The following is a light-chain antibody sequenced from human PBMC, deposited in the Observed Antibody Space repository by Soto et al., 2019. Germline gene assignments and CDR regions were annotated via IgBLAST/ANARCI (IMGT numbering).Light chain of an antibody. CDR1: SSDVGGYHS. Sequence: QSALTQPASVSGSPGQSITISCTGTSSDVGGYHSVSWYQQHPGKAPKLILYDVTDRPSGVSYRFSGSKSGNTASLTISGLQAADEADYFCSSFTSGMTNVFGSGTKLTVL. V-gene: IGLV2-14*01. CDR2: DVT. J-gene: IGLJ1*01. CDR3: SSFTSGMTNV.